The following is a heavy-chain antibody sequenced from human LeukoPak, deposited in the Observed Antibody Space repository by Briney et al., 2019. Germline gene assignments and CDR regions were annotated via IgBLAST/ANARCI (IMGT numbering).Heavy chain of an antibody. CDR1: GGSISSYY. CDR3: ARLGYTYGPFDY. CDR2: ISYSGGT. Sequence: PSETLSLTCSVSGGSISSYYWSWIRQPPGKGLEWIGYISYSGGTNYNPSLKSRVTISVDTSKNQFSLKLSCVTAADTAVYYCARLGYTYGPFDYWGQGTLVTVSS. D-gene: IGHD5-18*01. J-gene: IGHJ4*02. V-gene: IGHV4-59*08.